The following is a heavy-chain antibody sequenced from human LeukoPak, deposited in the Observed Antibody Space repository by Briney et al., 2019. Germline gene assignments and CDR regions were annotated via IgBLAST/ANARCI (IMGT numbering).Heavy chain of an antibody. CDR3: ARDPLIVATMSLQERYFDY. D-gene: IGHD5-12*01. V-gene: IGHV1-69*04. CDR1: GGTFSSYA. Sequence: SVKVSCKASGGTFSSYAICWVRQAPGQGLEWMGRIIPILGIANYAQKLQGRVTITADKSTSTAYMELSSLRSDDTAVYYCARDPLIVATMSLQERYFDYWGQGTLVTVSS. J-gene: IGHJ4*02. CDR2: IIPILGIA.